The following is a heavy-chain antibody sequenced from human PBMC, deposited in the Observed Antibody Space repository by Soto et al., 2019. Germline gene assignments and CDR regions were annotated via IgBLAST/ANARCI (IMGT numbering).Heavy chain of an antibody. CDR2: ISDYNGNT. D-gene: IGHD3-10*01. Sequence: ASVKLSCKASAYTFTSYGISWVRRAPGQGLERMGWISDYNGNTNYAQKLQGRVTMTTDTSTSTAYMELRSLRSDDTAVYYCASRVRVYYYGSGSYSGASDIWGQGTMVT. CDR1: AYTFTSYG. CDR3: ASRVRVYYYGSGSYSGASDI. V-gene: IGHV1-18*01. J-gene: IGHJ3*02.